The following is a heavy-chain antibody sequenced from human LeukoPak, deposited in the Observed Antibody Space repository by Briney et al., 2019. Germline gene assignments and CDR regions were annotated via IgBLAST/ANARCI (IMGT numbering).Heavy chain of an antibody. D-gene: IGHD5-12*01. CDR1: GFTFSSYE. CDR3: ARGYSGYDPFDY. CDR2: IYSDGST. V-gene: IGHV3-66*01. Sequence: GGSLRLSCAASGFTFSSYEMNWVRQAPGKGLEWVSVIYSDGSTYYADSVKGRFTISRDISKNTLYLQMNSLRVEDTAVYYCARGYSGYDPFDYWGQGTLVTVSS. J-gene: IGHJ4*02.